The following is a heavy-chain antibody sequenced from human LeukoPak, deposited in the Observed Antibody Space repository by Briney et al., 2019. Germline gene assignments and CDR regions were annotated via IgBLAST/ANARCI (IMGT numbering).Heavy chain of an antibody. V-gene: IGHV3-33*01. CDR3: AREIAAAGGGIDAFDI. Sequence: PGGSLRLSCAASGFTFSSYGMHWVRQAPGKGLEWVAVIWYDGSNKYYADSVKGRFTISRDNSKNTLYLQMNSLRAEDTTVYYCAREIAAAGGGIDAFDIWGQGTMVTVSS. J-gene: IGHJ3*02. D-gene: IGHD6-13*01. CDR1: GFTFSSYG. CDR2: IWYDGSNK.